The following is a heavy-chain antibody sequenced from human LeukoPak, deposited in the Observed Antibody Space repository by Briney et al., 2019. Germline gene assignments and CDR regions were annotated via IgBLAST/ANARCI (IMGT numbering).Heavy chain of an antibody. V-gene: IGHV3-30*04. CDR1: GFTFSSYA. Sequence: PGGSLRLSCAASGFTFSSYAMHWVRQAPGKGLEWVAVISYDGSNKYYADSVKGRFTISRDSSKNTLYLQMNSLRAEDTAVYYCARAHPGVQEAFDYWGQGTLVTVSS. D-gene: IGHD3-10*01. J-gene: IGHJ4*02. CDR3: ARAHPGVQEAFDY. CDR2: ISYDGSNK.